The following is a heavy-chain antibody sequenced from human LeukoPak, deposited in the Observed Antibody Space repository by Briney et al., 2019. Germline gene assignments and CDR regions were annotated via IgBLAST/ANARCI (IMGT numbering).Heavy chain of an antibody. J-gene: IGHJ4*02. Sequence: GGSLRLSCAASRFTFSSYGMSWVRQAPGKGLEWVSSISGIGGSTYYADSVKGRFAISRDNSKNTLYLQMNSLRDEDTAVYYCAKSSYYDASGYYREYYFDYWGQGTLVTVSS. D-gene: IGHD3-22*01. V-gene: IGHV3-23*01. CDR2: ISGIGGST. CDR1: RFTFSSYG. CDR3: AKSSYYDASGYYREYYFDY.